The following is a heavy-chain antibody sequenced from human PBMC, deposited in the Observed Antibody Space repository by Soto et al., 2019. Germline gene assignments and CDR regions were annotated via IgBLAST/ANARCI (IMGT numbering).Heavy chain of an antibody. CDR1: GFTFSSYA. D-gene: IGHD3-22*01. J-gene: IGHJ4*02. CDR2: ISNSGGGT. V-gene: IGHV3-23*01. CDR3: RTGVTAGRGYCFDY. Sequence: EVQLLDSGGGLVQPGGSLRLSCAGSGFTFSSYAMSWVRQAPGKGLEWVSSISNSGGGTYYADSVKGRFTISRDNSMNTLFLQMNSLRAEDTAVYYCRTGVTAGRGYCFDYWSQGTLVTVSA.